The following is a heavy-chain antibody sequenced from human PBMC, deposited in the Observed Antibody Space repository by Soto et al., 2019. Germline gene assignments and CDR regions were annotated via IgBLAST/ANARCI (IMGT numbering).Heavy chain of an antibody. D-gene: IGHD3-22*01. V-gene: IGHV1-18*01. CDR2: ISAYNGNT. CDR1: GYTFTSYG. CDR3: VLNDYYDSSGYYPQKYYFDY. Sequence: QVQLVQSGAEVKKPGASVKVSCKASGYTFTSYGISWVRQAPGQGLEWMGWISAYNGNTNYAQKLQGRVTMTTDTSTSTAYMELRSLRSDDTAVYYCVLNDYYDSSGYYPQKYYFDYWGQGTLVTVSS. J-gene: IGHJ4*02.